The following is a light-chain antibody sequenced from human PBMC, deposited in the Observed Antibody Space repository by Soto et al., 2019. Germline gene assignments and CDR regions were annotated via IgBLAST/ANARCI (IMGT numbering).Light chain of an antibody. CDR3: QQYSYWPPS. CDR1: QSVTSK. V-gene: IGKV3-15*01. J-gene: IGKJ3*01. CDR2: GTS. Sequence: EIVMTQSPASLSVSPGEGATLSCRASQSVTSKLAWYQQKPGQAPRLLIYGTSTRATGVPATFSGSGSGTEFTLTIKSLQSEDSAVYYCQQYSYWPPSFGPGTKVDIK.